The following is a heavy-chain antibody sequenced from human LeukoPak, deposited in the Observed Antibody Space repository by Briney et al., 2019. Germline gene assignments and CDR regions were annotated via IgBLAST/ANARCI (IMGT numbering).Heavy chain of an antibody. D-gene: IGHD6-13*01. V-gene: IGHV4-39*07. CDR2: IYYSGST. CDR3: AKVLITAAAGHGGTFDI. J-gene: IGHJ3*02. CDR1: GGSISSSSYY. Sequence: SETLSLTCTVSGGSISSSSYYWGWIRQPPGKGLEWIGSIYYSGSTYYNPSLKSRVTISVDTSKNQFSLKLSSVTAADTAMYYCAKVLITAAAGHGGTFDIWGQGTMVTVSS.